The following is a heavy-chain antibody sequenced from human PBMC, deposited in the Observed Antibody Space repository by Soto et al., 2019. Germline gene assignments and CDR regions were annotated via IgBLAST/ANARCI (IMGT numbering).Heavy chain of an antibody. CDR3: VRDVSDYWSGYYGH. D-gene: IGHD3-3*01. CDR2: INKEGSES. CDR1: GFTFNNYW. J-gene: IGHJ4*02. Sequence: VQLVESGGGLVQPGGSLRLSCAASGFTFNNYWMTWVRQAPGKGLEWVANINKEGSESYYVESVKGRFTISRDNAKTSLYLQMNSLRAEATAVYYCVRDVSDYWSGYYGHWGQGTRVIVSS. V-gene: IGHV3-7*01.